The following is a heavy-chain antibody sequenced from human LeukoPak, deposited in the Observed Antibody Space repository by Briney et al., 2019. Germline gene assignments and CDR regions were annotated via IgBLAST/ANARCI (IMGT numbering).Heavy chain of an antibody. V-gene: IGHV1-2*02. Sequence: ASVKVSCKASGYTFTGYYMHWVRQAPGQGLEWMGWINPNSGGTNYAQKFQGRVTMTRDTSISTAYMELSRLRSDDTAVYYCTKGRYPPKYYYMDVWGKGTTVTVSS. J-gene: IGHJ6*03. D-gene: IGHD1-26*01. CDR2: INPNSGGT. CDR3: TKGRYPPKYYYMDV. CDR1: GYTFTGYY.